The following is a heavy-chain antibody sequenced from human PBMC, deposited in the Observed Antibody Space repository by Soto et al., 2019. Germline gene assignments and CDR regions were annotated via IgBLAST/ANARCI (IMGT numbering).Heavy chain of an antibody. Sequence: SETLSLTCTVSGGSISDGAYYWSWIRQPPGKGLEWIGHIYNSGNTYNNPSLRSRLTISLDTSKSQFSLNLNSVTAADTAVYYCASGLSGDKVDQWGQGSLVTVSS. CDR3: ASGLSGDKVDQ. CDR1: GGSISDGAYY. CDR2: IYNSGNT. V-gene: IGHV4-30-4*01. J-gene: IGHJ4*02. D-gene: IGHD2-21*01.